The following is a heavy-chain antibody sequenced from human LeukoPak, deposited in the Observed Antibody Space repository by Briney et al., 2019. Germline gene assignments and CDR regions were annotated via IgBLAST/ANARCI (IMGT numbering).Heavy chain of an antibody. CDR3: SRDLSSSALDY. J-gene: IGHJ4*02. V-gene: IGHV3-21*01. Sequence: GGSLRLSCAASGFTFSIYTMNWVRQAPGKGLEWVSSISSSSTFIYYADSVKGRFTISRDNAKNSLFLQMNSLRAEDTAVYYCSRDLSSSALDYWGQGTLVTVSS. CDR2: ISSSSTFI. D-gene: IGHD6-25*01. CDR1: GFTFSIYT.